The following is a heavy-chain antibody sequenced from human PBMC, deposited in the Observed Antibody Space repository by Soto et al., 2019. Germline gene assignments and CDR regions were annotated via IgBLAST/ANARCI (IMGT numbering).Heavy chain of an antibody. Sequence: SEILSLTCTVSGGSISSYYWSWIRQPPGKGLEWIGNIYYSGSTYYNPSLKSRVTLSVDTSKNQFSLKLSSVTAADTAMYYCARQSFKNNDFWRLYYMDVWGKGTTVTVSS. CDR1: GGSISSYY. D-gene: IGHD3-3*01. CDR2: IYYSGST. CDR3: ARQSFKNNDFWRLYYMDV. J-gene: IGHJ6*03. V-gene: IGHV4-39*01.